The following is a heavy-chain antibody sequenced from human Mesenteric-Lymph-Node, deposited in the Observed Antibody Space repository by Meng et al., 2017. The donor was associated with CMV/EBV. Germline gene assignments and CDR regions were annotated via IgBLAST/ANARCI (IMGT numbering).Heavy chain of an antibody. J-gene: IGHJ3*02. V-gene: IGHV3-23*01. Sequence: GESLKISCTVSGFTFHNYAMSWVRQAPGKGLEWVSGIIGSGAVTYYADSVKGRFTISRDNAKNSLYLQMSSLRAEDTAVYYCARDLAVASMGDAFDIWGQGTMVTVSS. CDR1: GFTFHNYA. CDR3: ARDLAVASMGDAFDI. D-gene: IGHD6-19*01. CDR2: IIGSGAVT.